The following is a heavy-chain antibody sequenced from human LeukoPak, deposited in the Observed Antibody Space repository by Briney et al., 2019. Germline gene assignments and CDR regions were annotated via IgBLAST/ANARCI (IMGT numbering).Heavy chain of an antibody. Sequence: SQTLSLTCAVSGGSISSGGYSWSWIRQPPGKGLEWIGYIYHSGSTYYNPSLKSRVTISVDRSKNQFSLKLSSVTAADTAVYYCARTEIRCSGGSCYPDAFDIWGQGTMVTVSS. V-gene: IGHV4-30-2*01. CDR1: GGSISSGGYS. D-gene: IGHD2-15*01. CDR3: ARTEIRCSGGSCYPDAFDI. J-gene: IGHJ3*02. CDR2: IYHSGST.